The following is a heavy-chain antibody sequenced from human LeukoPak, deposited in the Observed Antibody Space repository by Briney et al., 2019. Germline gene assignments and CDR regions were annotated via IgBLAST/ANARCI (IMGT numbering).Heavy chain of an antibody. CDR3: ASMGSWHPPDY. CDR1: GYSISSGYY. CDR2: IYHSGST. J-gene: IGHJ4*02. Sequence: SETLSLTCTVSGYSISSGYYWGWIRQPPGKGLEWIGSIYHSGSTYYNPSLKSRVTISVDTSKNQFSLKLSSVTAADTAVYYCASMGSWHPPDYWGQGTLVTVSS. V-gene: IGHV4-38-2*02. D-gene: IGHD6-13*01.